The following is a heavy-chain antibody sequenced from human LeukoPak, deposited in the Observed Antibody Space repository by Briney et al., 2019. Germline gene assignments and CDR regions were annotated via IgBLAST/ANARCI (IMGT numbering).Heavy chain of an antibody. J-gene: IGHJ4*02. Sequence: ASVTVSFKASGYTFTSYGISWVRQAPGQGLEWMGWISAYNGNTNYAQKLQGRVTMTTDTSTSTAYMELRSLRSDDTAVYYCARDLPYSGSYSVDYWGQGTLVTVSS. CDR1: GYTFTSYG. V-gene: IGHV1-18*01. D-gene: IGHD1-26*01. CDR2: ISAYNGNT. CDR3: ARDLPYSGSYSVDY.